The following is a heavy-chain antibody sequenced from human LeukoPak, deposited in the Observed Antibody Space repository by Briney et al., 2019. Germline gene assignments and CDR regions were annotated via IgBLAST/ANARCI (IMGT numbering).Heavy chain of an antibody. CDR3: AKGGSYASLDY. V-gene: IGHV3-23*01. J-gene: IGHJ4*02. Sequence: GGSLRLSCAASGFTFTDSAMTWVRQAPGKGLEWVSAISTSGGDTIYTDSVKDRFTISRDNSKNTLYLQMNSLRAEDTAIYYCAKGGSYASLDYWGQGTLVTVSS. D-gene: IGHD3-16*01. CDR1: GFTFTDSA. CDR2: ISTSGGDT.